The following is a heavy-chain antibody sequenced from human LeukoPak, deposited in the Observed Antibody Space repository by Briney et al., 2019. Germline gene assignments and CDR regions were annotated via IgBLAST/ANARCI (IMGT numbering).Heavy chain of an antibody. CDR2: IYYSGST. Sequence: SETLSLTCTVSGGSISSGGYYWSWIRQHPGKGLEWIGYIYYSGSTYYNPSLKSRVTISVDTSKNQFSLKLSSVTAADTAVYYCARGHYYDSSGYYYPIGFDYWGQGTLVTVSS. CDR1: GGSISSGGYY. J-gene: IGHJ4*02. V-gene: IGHV4-31*03. D-gene: IGHD3-22*01. CDR3: ARGHYYDSSGYYYPIGFDY.